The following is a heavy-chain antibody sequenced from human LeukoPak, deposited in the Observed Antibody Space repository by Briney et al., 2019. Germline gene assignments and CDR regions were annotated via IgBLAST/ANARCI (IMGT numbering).Heavy chain of an antibody. CDR3: ARIRKSEYHYYYMDV. CDR2: IYTSGST. V-gene: IGHV4-61*02. J-gene: IGHJ6*03. CDR1: GGSISSGSYY. D-gene: IGHD3-3*02. Sequence: SETLSLTCTVSGGSISSGSYYWSWIRQPAGKGLEWIGRIYTSGSTNYNPSLKSRVTISVDTSKNQFSLKLSSVTAADTAVYYCARIRKSEYHYYYMDVWGKGTTVTISS.